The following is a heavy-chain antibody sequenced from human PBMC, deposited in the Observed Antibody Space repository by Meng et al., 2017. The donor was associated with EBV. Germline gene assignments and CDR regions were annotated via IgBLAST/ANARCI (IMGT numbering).Heavy chain of an antibody. J-gene: IGHJ4*02. CDR3: VRGPPVGVPGPGDY. Sequence: QVQVVQAGPGVKNPGASVKVSCKASGYAFTSYILHWVRQAPGQRLEWMGWINVGVGYTKYSQKFQGRVTISSDTSATTGYMELSSLRSEDTAVYYCVRGPPVGVPGPGDYWGQGTLVTVSS. CDR2: INVGVGYT. D-gene: IGHD2-21*01. CDR1: GYAFTSYI. V-gene: IGHV1-3*01.